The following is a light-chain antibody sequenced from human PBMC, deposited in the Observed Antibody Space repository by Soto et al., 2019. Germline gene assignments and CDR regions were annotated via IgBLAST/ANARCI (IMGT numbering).Light chain of an antibody. CDR3: QQGHSTPYT. J-gene: IGKJ2*01. Sequence: DIQMTQSPYSLSASLGDSFTITCLASQNIRTYLNWYQQKPGRAPKLLIHSASALPSGVPSRFSGSGSGTEFTLTMSGLQPEDFASYYCQQGHSTPYTFGQGTKVDI. V-gene: IGKV1-39*01. CDR1: QNIRTY. CDR2: SAS.